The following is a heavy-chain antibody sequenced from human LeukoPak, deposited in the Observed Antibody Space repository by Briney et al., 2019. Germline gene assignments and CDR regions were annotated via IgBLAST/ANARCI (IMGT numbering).Heavy chain of an antibody. CDR2: INPNSGGT. CDR3: ARDGNRGTVDYYYYGMDV. D-gene: IGHD1-14*01. Sequence: ASVKVSCKASGYTFTGYYMHWVRQAPGQGLEWMGWINPNSGGTNYAQKFQGWVTMTRDTSISTAYMELSRLRSDDTAVYYCARDGNRGTVDYYYYGMDVWGQGTTVTVSS. J-gene: IGHJ6*02. CDR1: GYTFTGYY. V-gene: IGHV1-2*04.